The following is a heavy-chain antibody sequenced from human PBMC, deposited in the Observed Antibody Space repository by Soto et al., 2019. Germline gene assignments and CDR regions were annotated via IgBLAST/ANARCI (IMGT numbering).Heavy chain of an antibody. D-gene: IGHD6-19*01. CDR3: ARERIAVAGAYYYGMDV. V-gene: IGHV3-33*01. Sequence: QVQLVESGGGVVQPGRSLRLSCAASGFTFSSYGMHWVRQAPGKGLEWVAVIWYDGSNKYYADSVKGRFTISRDNSKNTLYLQMNSLRAEDTAVYYCARERIAVAGAYYYGMDVWAKGPRSPSP. J-gene: IGHJ6*02. CDR2: IWYDGSNK. CDR1: GFTFSSYG.